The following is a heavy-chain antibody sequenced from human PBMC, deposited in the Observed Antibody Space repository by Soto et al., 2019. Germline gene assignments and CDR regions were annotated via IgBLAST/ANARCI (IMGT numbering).Heavy chain of an antibody. Sequence: EVQLVESGGGLVQPGGSLRLSCEASGLTVSSNYMSWVRQAPGQGLERISVIYSGGTTYYADAVKGRFTISRDNSKNTLYLQIDSLRAEDTAVYYCARWSYSAHDYWGQGTLVTVSS. CDR1: GLTVSSNY. J-gene: IGHJ4*02. D-gene: IGHD1-26*01. CDR3: ARWSYSAHDY. CDR2: IYSGGTT. V-gene: IGHV3-66*01.